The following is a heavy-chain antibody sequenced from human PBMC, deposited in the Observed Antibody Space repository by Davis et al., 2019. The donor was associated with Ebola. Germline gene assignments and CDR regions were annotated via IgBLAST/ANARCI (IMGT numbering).Heavy chain of an antibody. CDR2: IMTILGVA. J-gene: IGHJ4*02. CDR3: ASSDTTSSQWYFDY. CDR1: RGTFSKYA. V-gene: IGHV1-69*04. Sequence: SVTVSCKASRGTFSKYAISWVRQAPGQGLEWMGRIMTILGVAVYPQKLQDRVTISADKSTSTVYLELSSLTYEDTALYYCASSDTTSSQWYFDYWGQGTQVTVSS. D-gene: IGHD2-15*01.